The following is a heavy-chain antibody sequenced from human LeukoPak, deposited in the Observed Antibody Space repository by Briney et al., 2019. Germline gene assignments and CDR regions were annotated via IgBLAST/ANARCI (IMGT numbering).Heavy chain of an antibody. CDR3: ARDGYYDFWSGYYTHYYYYMDV. CDR1: GFTVSSNY. Sequence: PGGSLRLSCAASGFTVSSNYMSWVRQAPGKGLEWVSVIYSGGSTYYADSVKGRFTISRDNSKNTLYLQMNSLRAEDTAVYYCARDGYYDFWSGYYTHYYYYMDVWGKGTTVTVSS. CDR2: IYSGGST. J-gene: IGHJ6*03. V-gene: IGHV3-66*01. D-gene: IGHD3-3*01.